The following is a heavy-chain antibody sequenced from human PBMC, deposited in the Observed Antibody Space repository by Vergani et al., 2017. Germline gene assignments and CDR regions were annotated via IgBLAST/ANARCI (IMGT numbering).Heavy chain of an antibody. CDR1: GGSISSGGYY. J-gene: IGHJ2*01. CDR2: IYYSGST. V-gene: IGHV4-31*03. Sequence: QVQLQESGPGLVKPSQTLSLTCTVSGGSISSGGYYWSWIRQHPGKGLEWIGYIYYSGSTYYNPSLKSRVTISVDPSKNQFSLKLSSVTSADTAVYYCARIRGFGELLWRDFDVWGRGTLVTVSS. CDR3: ARIRGFGELLWRDFDV. D-gene: IGHD3-10*01.